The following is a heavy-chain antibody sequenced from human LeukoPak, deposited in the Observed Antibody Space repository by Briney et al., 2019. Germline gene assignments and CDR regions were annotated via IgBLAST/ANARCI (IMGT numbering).Heavy chain of an antibody. CDR1: GFTFSSYW. V-gene: IGHV3-23*01. CDR2: ISASGGGT. Sequence: AGGSLRLSCAASGFTFSSYWMIWVRQAPGKGLEWVSSISASGGGTVYADSVKGRVTISRDNSKNTLYLQMNSLRAEDTAVYYCARDDDYGDYFVHGYYGMDVWGQGTTVTVSS. CDR3: ARDDDYGDYFVHGYYGMDV. J-gene: IGHJ6*02. D-gene: IGHD4-17*01.